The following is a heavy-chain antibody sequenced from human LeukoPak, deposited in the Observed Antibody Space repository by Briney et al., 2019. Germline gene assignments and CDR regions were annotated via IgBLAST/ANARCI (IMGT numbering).Heavy chain of an antibody. D-gene: IGHD6-19*01. CDR3: TKDLMTGFSSGWYFAY. CDR2: ISGSDDNT. CDR1: GFTFNGYA. J-gene: IGHJ4*02. V-gene: IGHV3-23*01. Sequence: GGSLRLSCEGSGFTFNGYAFSWVRQAPGKGLEWVAVISGSDDNTHYADSVKGRFTISRDNSEKRLFLQMNSLRPDDSALYYCTKDLMTGFSSGWYFAYWGQGTLVTVSS.